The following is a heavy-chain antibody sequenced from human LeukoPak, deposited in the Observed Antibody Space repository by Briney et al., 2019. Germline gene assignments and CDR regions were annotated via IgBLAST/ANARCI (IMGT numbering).Heavy chain of an antibody. CDR1: GYTFASYD. Sequence: ASVKVSCKASGYTFASYDINWVRQATGQGLEWMGWMNPNSGNTGYAQKFQGRVTMTRNTSLSTAYMELSSLRSEDTAVYYCARGRPASTIFGVVIIGGSTNWFDPWGQGTLVTVSS. D-gene: IGHD3-3*01. J-gene: IGHJ5*02. CDR3: ARGRPASTIFGVVIIGGSTNWFDP. CDR2: MNPNSGNT. V-gene: IGHV1-8*01.